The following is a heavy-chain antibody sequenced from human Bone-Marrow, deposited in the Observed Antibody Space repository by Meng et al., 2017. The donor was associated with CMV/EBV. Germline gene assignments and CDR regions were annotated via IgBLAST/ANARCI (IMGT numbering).Heavy chain of an antibody. D-gene: IGHD3-22*01. CDR2: ISYDGSNK. Sequence: GGSLRLSCAASGFTFSSYAMSWVRQAPGKGLEWVAVISYDGSNKYYADSVKGRFTISRDNSKNTLYLQMNSLRAEDTAVYYCAREGGKYYYDSSGIDYWGQGTLVAVSS. V-gene: IGHV3-30*04. J-gene: IGHJ4*02. CDR3: AREGGKYYYDSSGIDY. CDR1: GFTFSSYA.